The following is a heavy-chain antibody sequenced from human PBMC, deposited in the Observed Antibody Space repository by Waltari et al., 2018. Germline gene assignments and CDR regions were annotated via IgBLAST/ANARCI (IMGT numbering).Heavy chain of an antibody. Sequence: GGGLVQPGGSLRLSCAASGLSFSTYWMHWVRQGPGKGLVWVSRINGDGSTTNYADSVKGRFTISRDNAKNTLYLQMNSLRAEDTAVYYCAAPHSTSWYVSDYWGQGALVTVSS. D-gene: IGHD2-2*01. CDR1: GLSFSTYW. CDR2: INGDGSTT. J-gene: IGHJ4*02. CDR3: AAPHSTSWYVSDY. V-gene: IGHV3-74*01.